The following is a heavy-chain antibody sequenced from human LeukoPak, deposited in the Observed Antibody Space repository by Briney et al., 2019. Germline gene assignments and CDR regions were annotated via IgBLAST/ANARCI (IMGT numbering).Heavy chain of an antibody. CDR1: GFTFSSFP. CDR3: AKERATTTSFDY. V-gene: IGHV3-23*01. Sequence: GGSLRLSCAASGFTFSSFPMSWVRLAPGTGLEWVSIIGGNGGGTYYADSVKGRFTISRDNSKNTLYLQMNSLRAEVTAVYFCAKERATTTSFDYWGQGTLVTVSS. J-gene: IGHJ4*02. CDR2: IGGNGGGT. D-gene: IGHD4-11*01.